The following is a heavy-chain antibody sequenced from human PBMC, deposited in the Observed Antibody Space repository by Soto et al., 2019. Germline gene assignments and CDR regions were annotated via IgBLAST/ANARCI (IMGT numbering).Heavy chain of an antibody. Sequence: GGSLRLSCAASGFTFSSYGMHWVRQAPGKGLEWVAAISDGGGTTYYADSVKGRFTISRDNSKNTLYLQMDSLRAEDTAVYFCAKPLNTDFDYWGQGTLVTVSS. CDR1: GFTFSSYG. CDR2: ISDGGGTT. D-gene: IGHD2-2*02. V-gene: IGHV3-23*01. J-gene: IGHJ4*02. CDR3: AKPLNTDFDY.